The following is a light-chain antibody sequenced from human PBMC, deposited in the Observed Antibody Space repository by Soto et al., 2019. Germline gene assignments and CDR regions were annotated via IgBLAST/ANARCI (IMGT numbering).Light chain of an antibody. Sequence: QPVLTQPPSASASLGASVTLTCTLSSGYSNYKVDWYQQRPGKGPRFVMRVGTGGIVGSKGDGIPDRFSVLGSGLNRYLTIKNIQEEDESDYHCGADHGSGSNFVSFFGTGTKLTVL. CDR1: SGYSNYK. CDR3: GADHGSGSNFVSF. J-gene: IGLJ1*01. V-gene: IGLV9-49*01. CDR2: VGTGGIVG.